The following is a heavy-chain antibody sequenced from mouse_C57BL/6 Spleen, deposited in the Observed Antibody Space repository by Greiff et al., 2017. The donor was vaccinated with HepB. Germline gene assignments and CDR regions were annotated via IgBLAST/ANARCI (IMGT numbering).Heavy chain of an antibody. V-gene: IGHV5-9*01. Sequence: EVQLVESGGGLVKPGGSLKLSCAASGFTFSSYTMSWVRQTPEKRLEWVATISGGGGNTYYPDSVKGRFTISRDNAKNTLYLQMSSLRSEDTALYYCARQGYEWDYAMEYWGPGTSVTVSS. J-gene: IGHJ4*01. CDR2: ISGGGGNT. CDR1: GFTFSSYT. CDR3: ARQGYEWDYAMEY. D-gene: IGHD3-2*02.